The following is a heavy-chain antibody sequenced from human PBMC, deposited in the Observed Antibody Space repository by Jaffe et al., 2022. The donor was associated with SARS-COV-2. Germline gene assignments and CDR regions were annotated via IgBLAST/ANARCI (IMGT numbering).Heavy chain of an antibody. D-gene: IGHD1-20*01. J-gene: IGHJ3*02. Sequence: QVQLVESGGGVVQPGRSLRLSCAASGFTFSSYGMHWVRQAPGKGLEWVAVIWYDGSNKYYADSVKGRFTISRDNSKNTLYLQMNSLRAEDTAVYYCARDAYNWNEGYAFDIWGQGTMVTVSS. V-gene: IGHV3-33*01. CDR3: ARDAYNWNEGYAFDI. CDR2: IWYDGSNK. CDR1: GFTFSSYG.